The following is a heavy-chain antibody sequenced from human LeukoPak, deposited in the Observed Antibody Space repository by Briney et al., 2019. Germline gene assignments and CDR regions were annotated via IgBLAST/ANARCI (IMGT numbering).Heavy chain of an antibody. CDR2: IHHSGNT. Sequence: SETLSLTCVGSGASSISSGYWWSWVRQPPGKGLEWIGEIHHSGNTNFNPSLKSRATISVDKSKNQFSLKMSSVTAADMAVYFCARNGHYSADYWGRGILVTVSP. CDR1: GASSISSGYW. CDR3: ARNGHYSADY. J-gene: IGHJ4*02. D-gene: IGHD4-17*01. V-gene: IGHV4-4*02.